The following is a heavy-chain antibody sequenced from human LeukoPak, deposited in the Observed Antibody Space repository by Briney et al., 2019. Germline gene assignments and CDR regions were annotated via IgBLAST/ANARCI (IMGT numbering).Heavy chain of an antibody. CDR1: GGSISSSSYY. J-gene: IGHJ5*02. CDR3: ASLVGYCNKGVCRGWFDP. Sequence: SETLSLTCTVSGGSISSSSYYWGWIRQPPGKGLEWIGSIYYSGSTYYNPSLKSRVTISVDTSKNQFSLKLSSVTAADTAVYYCASLVGYCNKGVCRGWFDPWGQGTLVTVSS. V-gene: IGHV4-39*07. D-gene: IGHD2-8*01. CDR2: IYYSGST.